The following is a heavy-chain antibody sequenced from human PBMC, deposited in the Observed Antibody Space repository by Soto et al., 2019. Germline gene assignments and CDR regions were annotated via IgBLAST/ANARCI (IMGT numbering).Heavy chain of an antibody. D-gene: IGHD1-26*01. V-gene: IGHV6-1*01. J-gene: IGHJ4*01. CDR2: TYYRSKWYY. CDR1: GDSVSSNIAG. Sequence: PSQTLSLTCAITGDSVSSNIAGWSWVRQSPSRGLEWLGRTYYRSKWYYEYAVSVRGRITINPDTSKNPYSLQLNSVTPEDTAVYFCARGEQYSGRIFDYWGHGTLVTVSS. CDR3: ARGEQYSGRIFDY.